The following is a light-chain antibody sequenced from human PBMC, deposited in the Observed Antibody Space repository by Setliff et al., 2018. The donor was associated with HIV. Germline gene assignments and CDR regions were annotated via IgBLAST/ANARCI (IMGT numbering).Light chain of an antibody. CDR3: HLYYSGVQV. J-gene: IGLJ3*02. CDR1: TGAVTSAYS. Sequence: QAVVTQEPSLTVSPGGTVTLTCASSTGAVTSAYSPNWFQQKPGQAPRALVYNTNNRHSWTPARFSGSLLGGKAALTLSGVRPEDEADYYCHLYYSGVQVFGGGTQLTVL. V-gene: IGLV7-43*01. CDR2: NTN.